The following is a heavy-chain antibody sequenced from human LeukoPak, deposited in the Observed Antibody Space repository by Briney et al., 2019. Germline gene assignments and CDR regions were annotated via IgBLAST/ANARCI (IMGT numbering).Heavy chain of an antibody. J-gene: IGHJ6*03. V-gene: IGHV4-59*01. Sequence: SETLSLTCSVSRYSISSGYYWAWIRQPPGKGLEWIGYIYYSGSTNYNPSLKSRVTISVATSKNQFSLKLNSVTAADTAVYYCARTTEGYCRSTSCYGFYYSYYMDVWGKGTTVTISS. CDR2: IYYSGST. CDR3: ARTTEGYCRSTSCYGFYYSYYMDV. CDR1: RYSISSGYY. D-gene: IGHD2-2*01.